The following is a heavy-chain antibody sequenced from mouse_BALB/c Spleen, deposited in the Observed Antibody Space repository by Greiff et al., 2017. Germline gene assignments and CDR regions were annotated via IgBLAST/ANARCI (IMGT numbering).Heavy chain of an antibody. J-gene: IGHJ2*01. D-gene: IGHD2-14*01. CDR3: ARSGYRYAVDY. CDR1: GYSITSDYA. CDR2: ISYSGST. V-gene: IGHV3-2*02. Sequence: EVQGVESGPGLVKPSQSLSLTCTVTGYSITSDYAWNWIRQFPGNKLEWMGYISYSGSTSYNPSLKSRISITRDTSKNQFFLQLNSVTTEDTATYYCARSGYRYAVDYWGQGTTLTVSS.